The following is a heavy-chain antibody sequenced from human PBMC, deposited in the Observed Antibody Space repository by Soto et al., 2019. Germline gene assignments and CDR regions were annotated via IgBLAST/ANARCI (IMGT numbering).Heavy chain of an antibody. Sequence: SETLSLTCTVSGGSISSYYWSWIRQPPGKGLEWIGYIYYSGSTNYNPSLKSRVTISVDTSKNQFSLKLSSVTAADTAVYYCARERILLVAARGFFDYYYMDVWGKGTTVTVSS. V-gene: IGHV4-59*01. CDR3: ARERILLVAARGFFDYYYMDV. J-gene: IGHJ6*03. CDR1: GGSISSYY. D-gene: IGHD2-8*02. CDR2: IYYSGST.